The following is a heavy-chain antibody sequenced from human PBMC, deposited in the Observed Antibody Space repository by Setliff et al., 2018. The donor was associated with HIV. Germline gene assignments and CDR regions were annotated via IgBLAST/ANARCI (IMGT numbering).Heavy chain of an antibody. CDR3: ARPTNIDTLYYGSQTFYMYYYGLDV. D-gene: IGHD1-26*01. J-gene: IGHJ6*02. V-gene: IGHV3-21*01. Sequence: ETLSLTCTVSGYSINSSHFWGWIRQPPGKGLEWVSSISSTGTYIYYADSMKGRFTISRDNAKNSLYLQMNGLRADDTAVYFCARPTNIDTLYYGSQTFYMYYYGLDVWGQGTTVTVSS. CDR1: GYSINSSHF. CDR2: ISSTGTYI.